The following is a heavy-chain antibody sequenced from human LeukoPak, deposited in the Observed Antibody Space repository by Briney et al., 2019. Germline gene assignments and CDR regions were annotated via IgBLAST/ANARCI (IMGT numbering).Heavy chain of an antibody. V-gene: IGHV1-8*01. CDR2: MNPNSGDT. CDR3: ARPRSAYYDSSGYDL. D-gene: IGHD3-22*01. CDR1: GYTFTSYD. J-gene: IGHJ4*02. Sequence: ASVKVSCKASGYTFTSYDINWVRQPSGQGPEWMGWMNPNSGDTGYAQKFQGRVTMTRSTTTSTAYMELSSLRSEDTAVYYCARPRSAYYDSSGYDLWGQGTLVTVSS.